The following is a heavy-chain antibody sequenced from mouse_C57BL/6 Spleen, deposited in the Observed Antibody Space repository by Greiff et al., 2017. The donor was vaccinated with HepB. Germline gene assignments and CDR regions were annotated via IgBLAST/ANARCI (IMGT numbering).Heavy chain of an antibody. Sequence: QVHLKQPGAELVKPGASVKLSCKASGYTFTSYWMHWVKQRPGRGLEWIGRIDPNSGGTKYNEKFKSKATLTVDKPSSTAYMQLSSLTSEDSAVYYCARGRSYAMDYWGQGTSVTVSS. J-gene: IGHJ4*01. CDR2: IDPNSGGT. V-gene: IGHV1-72*01. CDR1: GYTFTSYW. CDR3: ARGRSYAMDY.